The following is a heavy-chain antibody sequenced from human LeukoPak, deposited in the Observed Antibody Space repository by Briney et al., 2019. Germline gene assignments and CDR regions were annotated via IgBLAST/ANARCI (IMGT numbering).Heavy chain of an antibody. CDR2: INPNSGGA. Sequence: ASVKVSCKASGYTFTGYYMHWVRQVPGQGLEWMGWINPNSGGANFAQKFQGRVTMTRDTSISTAYMELSRLRSDDTAVYYCARRNTAMVPLRPKGFFDYWGQGTLVTVSS. CDR1: GYTFTGYY. CDR3: ARRNTAMVPLRPKGFFDY. J-gene: IGHJ4*02. V-gene: IGHV1-2*02. D-gene: IGHD5-18*01.